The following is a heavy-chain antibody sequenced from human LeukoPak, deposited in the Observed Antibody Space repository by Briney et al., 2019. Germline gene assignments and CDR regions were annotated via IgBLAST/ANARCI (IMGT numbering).Heavy chain of an antibody. CDR3: ARDRDIVVVPAGIDY. V-gene: IGHV3-23*01. J-gene: IGHJ4*02. CDR2: ISARGGAT. CDR1: GFTFNSYA. D-gene: IGHD2-2*01. Sequence: GGSLRLSCAASGFTFNSYAMSWVRQAPGKGLEWVSAISARGGATYYADSVKGRFTISRDNSKNTLYLQMNSLGAEDTAVYYCARDRDIVVVPAGIDYWGQGTLVTVSS.